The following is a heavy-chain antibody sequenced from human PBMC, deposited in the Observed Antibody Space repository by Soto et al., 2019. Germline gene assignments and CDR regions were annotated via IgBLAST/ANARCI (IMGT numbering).Heavy chain of an antibody. CDR2: ISAYNGNT. V-gene: IGHV1-18*01. Sequence: ASVKVSCKASGYTFTSYGISWVRQAPGQGLEWMGWISAYNGNTNYAQKLQGRVTMTTDTSTSTAYMELRSLRSDDTAVYYCARGSYSSRGLSSWSIVSVSPGGMDVWGQGTTVTVSS. CDR3: ARGSYSSRGLSSWSIVSVSPGGMDV. D-gene: IGHD6-13*01. J-gene: IGHJ6*02. CDR1: GYTFTSYG.